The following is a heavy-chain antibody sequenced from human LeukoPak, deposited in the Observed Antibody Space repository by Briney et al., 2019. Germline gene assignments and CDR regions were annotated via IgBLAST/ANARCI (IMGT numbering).Heavy chain of an antibody. D-gene: IGHD3-3*01. V-gene: IGHV4-4*07. J-gene: IGHJ6*03. CDR3: AREGDFWSGYSPHDYMDV. CDR2: IYTSGST. Sequence: PSETLSLTCTVSGGSISGYYWSWIRQPAGKGLEWIGRIYTSGSTNYNPSLKSRVTMSVDTSKNQFSLKLSSVTAADTAVYYCAREGDFWSGYSPHDYMDVWGKGTTVTVSS. CDR1: GGSISGYY.